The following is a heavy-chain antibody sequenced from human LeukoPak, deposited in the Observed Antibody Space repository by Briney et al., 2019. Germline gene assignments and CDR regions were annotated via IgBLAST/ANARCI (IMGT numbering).Heavy chain of an antibody. J-gene: IGHJ4*02. Sequence: GGSLRLSCAASGFTFSSYSMNWVRQAPGKGLEWVSTISSSSSYIYYADSVKGRFTISRDNAKNSLYLQMNSLRAEDTAVYYCARDQRYCSSSSCPWEPFDYWGQGTLVTVSS. CDR1: GFTFSSYS. D-gene: IGHD2-2*01. CDR2: ISSSSSYI. V-gene: IGHV3-21*04. CDR3: ARDQRYCSSSSCPWEPFDY.